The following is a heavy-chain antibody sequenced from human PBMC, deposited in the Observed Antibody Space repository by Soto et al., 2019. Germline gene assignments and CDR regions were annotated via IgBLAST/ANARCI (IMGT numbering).Heavy chain of an antibody. J-gene: IGHJ4*01. CDR2: IGTDGNT. CDR1: GFTFNSYA. Sequence: PGGSLRLSCAASGFTFNSYAMNWVRQAPGKGLAWVSAIGTDGNTYYANSVKGRFTISRDNSRSTLYLQMNSLRVEDKDLYYCVRKYPVALPVAYWGEGTLVTAP. V-gene: IGHV3-23*01. D-gene: IGHD2-2*01. CDR3: VRKYPVALPVAY.